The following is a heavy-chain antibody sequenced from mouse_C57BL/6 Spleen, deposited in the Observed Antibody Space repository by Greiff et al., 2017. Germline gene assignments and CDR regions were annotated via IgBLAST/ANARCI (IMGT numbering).Heavy chain of an antibody. Sequence: VQLQQPGAELVRPGSSVKLSCKASGYTFTSYWMDWVKQRPGQGLEWIGNIYPSDSETHYNQKFKDKATLTVDKSSSTAYMQLSSLTSEDSAVYYCARDYGSPFAYWGQGTLVTVSA. J-gene: IGHJ3*01. CDR2: IYPSDSET. V-gene: IGHV1-61*01. CDR3: ARDYGSPFAY. CDR1: GYTFTSYW. D-gene: IGHD1-1*01.